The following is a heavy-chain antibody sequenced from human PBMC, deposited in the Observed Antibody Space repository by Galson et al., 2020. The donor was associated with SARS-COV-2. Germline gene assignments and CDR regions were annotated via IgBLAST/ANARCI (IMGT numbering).Heavy chain of an antibody. Sequence: SETLSLTCTVPGGSIPSDTYYWAWIRQPPGKGLEWVGSVDHRGNTYRNPSLKSRVTLSVDTSNNHFSLNLASVTAAYTAVYFCVSVDEAFDPWGQGTLVTVSS. CDR1: GGSIPSDTYY. J-gene: IGHJ5*02. CDR2: VDHRGNT. CDR3: VSVDEAFDP. V-gene: IGHV4-39*07.